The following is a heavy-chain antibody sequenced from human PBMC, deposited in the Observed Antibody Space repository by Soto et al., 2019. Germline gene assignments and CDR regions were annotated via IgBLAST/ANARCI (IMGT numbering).Heavy chain of an antibody. CDR1: GYKFTTYF. CDR2: IHPSGDT. Sequence: ASVKVSCKASGYKFTTYFIHLLLQAPGQGLEWMGMIHPSGDTGYAQKFRGRVTMTIDTSTTTAYMELRNLTSEDTAVYFSVRGYCTTSPCSGDFQFWGQGTLVTVS. D-gene: IGHD2-15*01. V-gene: IGHV1-46*01. J-gene: IGHJ1*01. CDR3: VRGYCTTSPCSGDFQF.